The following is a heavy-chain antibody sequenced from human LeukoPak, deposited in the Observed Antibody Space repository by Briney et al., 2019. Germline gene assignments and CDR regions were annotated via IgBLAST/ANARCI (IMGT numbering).Heavy chain of an antibody. D-gene: IGHD6-19*01. CDR3: ARDRVTRQWLSPGWFDP. CDR1: GYTFTGYY. J-gene: IGHJ5*02. V-gene: IGHV1-2*02. Sequence: ASVKVSCKASGYTFTGYYMHWVRQAPGQGLEWMGWINPNSGGTNYAQKFQGRVTMTRDTSISTAYMELSRLRSDDTAVYYYARDRVTRQWLSPGWFDPWGQGTLVTVSS. CDR2: INPNSGGT.